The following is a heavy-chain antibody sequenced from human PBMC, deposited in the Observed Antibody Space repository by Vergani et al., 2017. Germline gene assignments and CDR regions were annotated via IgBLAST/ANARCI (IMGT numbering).Heavy chain of an antibody. Sequence: QVQLVQSGAEVKKPGASVKVSCKASGYTFTSYGISWVRQAPGQGLEWMGWISTYNGNTNYAQKFQGRVTMTRNTSISTAYMELSSLRSEDTAVYYCARAERVRGVMYYYYYGMDVWGQGP. D-gene: IGHD3-10*01. CDR1: GYTFTSYG. CDR3: ARAERVRGVMYYYYYGMDV. V-gene: IGHV1-18*01. J-gene: IGHJ6*02. CDR2: ISTYNGNT.